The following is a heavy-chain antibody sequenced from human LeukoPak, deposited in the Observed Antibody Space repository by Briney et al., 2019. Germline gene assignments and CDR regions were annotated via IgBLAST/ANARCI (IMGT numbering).Heavy chain of an antibody. Sequence: GGSLRLSCAASGFTFSSYEMNWVRQAPGKGLEWVSYISSSGSTIYYADSVKGRFTISRDNAKNSLYLQMNSLRAEDTAVYYCARDNTNSSYYDHFDYWGPGTLVTVSS. V-gene: IGHV3-48*03. CDR1: GFTFSSYE. CDR3: ARDNTNSSYYDHFDY. D-gene: IGHD1-26*01. J-gene: IGHJ4*02. CDR2: ISSSGSTI.